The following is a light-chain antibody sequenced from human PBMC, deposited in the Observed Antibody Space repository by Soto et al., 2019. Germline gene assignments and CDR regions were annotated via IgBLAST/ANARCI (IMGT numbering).Light chain of an antibody. CDR3: QQRFTWPLT. V-gene: IGKV3-11*01. CDR1: QSVSRF. CDR2: GVS. Sequence: ETVLTQSPATLSLSPGERATLSCRASQSVSRFFAWYQQKPGQAPRLLIYGVSNRATGVPARFSGSGSGTDFTLSISSLEPEDSAVYYCQQRFTWPLTFGGGTTVEIK. J-gene: IGKJ4*01.